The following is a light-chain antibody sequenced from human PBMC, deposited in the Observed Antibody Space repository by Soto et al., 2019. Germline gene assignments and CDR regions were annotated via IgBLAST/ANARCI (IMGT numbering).Light chain of an antibody. Sequence: EIVMTQSPATLSVSPGERATLSCRASQSVSSRLAWYQQKPGQAPRFLMYVASTRATGIPDRFSGSGSGTEFTLTISSLQYEDFAVYYCQQSNNSPYTFGQGTKLEIK. CDR1: QSVSSR. CDR3: QQSNNSPYT. J-gene: IGKJ2*01. CDR2: VAS. V-gene: IGKV3-15*01.